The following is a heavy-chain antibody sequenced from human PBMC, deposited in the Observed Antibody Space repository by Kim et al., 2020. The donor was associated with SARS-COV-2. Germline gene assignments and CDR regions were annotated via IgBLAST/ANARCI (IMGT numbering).Heavy chain of an antibody. V-gene: IGHV3-13*01. Sequence: GGSLRLSCAASGLTFSTYDMHWVRQPTGKGLEWISAIGTIADTFYSASVRGRFTISRENAKNSEYLQMNSLRAGDTAVYYCVRQGSSWHRDPQASAFDIWGQGTTVTVSS. CDR3: VRQGSSWHRDPQASAFDI. CDR2: IGTIADT. D-gene: IGHD6-13*01. J-gene: IGHJ3*02. CDR1: GLTFSTYD.